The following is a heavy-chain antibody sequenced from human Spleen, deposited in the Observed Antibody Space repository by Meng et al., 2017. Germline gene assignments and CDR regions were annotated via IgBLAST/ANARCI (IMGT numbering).Heavy chain of an antibody. D-gene: IGHD2-21*02. J-gene: IGHJ4*02. Sequence: GESLKISCAASGFTFGPYDMNWVRQAPGKGLEWISYISSSAANVYYADSVKGRFTISRDNAKNSLYLQLNSLRAEDTAVYYCARLGWRVTSTYYFDYWGQGTLVTVSS. V-gene: IGHV3-48*03. CDR3: ARLGWRVTSTYYFDY. CDR2: ISSSAANV. CDR1: GFTFGPYD.